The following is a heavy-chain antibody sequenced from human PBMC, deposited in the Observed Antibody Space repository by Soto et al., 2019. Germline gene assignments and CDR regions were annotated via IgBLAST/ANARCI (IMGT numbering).Heavy chain of an antibody. Sequence: QVQLVQSGAEVKKPGASVKVSCKASGYTFASYGISWVRQAPGQGLEWMGWISAYNGNTNYAQKLQGRVTMTTDTSTSTAYMELRSLRSDDTAVYYCARDFSEGIGFRGEFGPGIDYWGQGTLVTVSS. CDR2: ISAYNGNT. D-gene: IGHD3-10*01. V-gene: IGHV1-18*01. J-gene: IGHJ4*02. CDR1: GYTFASYG. CDR3: ARDFSEGIGFRGEFGPGIDY.